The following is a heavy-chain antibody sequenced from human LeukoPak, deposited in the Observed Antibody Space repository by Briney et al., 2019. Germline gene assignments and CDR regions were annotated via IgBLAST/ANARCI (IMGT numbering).Heavy chain of an antibody. V-gene: IGHV3-23*01. CDR2: ISGSGGST. CDR1: GFTFSSCA. J-gene: IGHJ4*02. CDR3: AKGTYSSSSRDY. D-gene: IGHD6-6*01. Sequence: GGSLRLSCAASGFTFSSCAMSWVRQAPGKGLEWVSAISGSGGSTYYAGSVKGRFTISRDNSKNTLFLQMNSLRAEDTAVYYCAKGTYSSSSRDYWGQGTLVTVSS.